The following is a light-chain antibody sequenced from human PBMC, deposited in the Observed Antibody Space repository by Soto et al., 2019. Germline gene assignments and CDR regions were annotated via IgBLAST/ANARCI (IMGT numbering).Light chain of an antibody. CDR1: QSVSSSY. CDR2: GAS. CDR3: QQYGSSLRT. J-gene: IGKJ1*01. V-gene: IGKV3-20*01. Sequence: EIVLTQSPGTLSLSPGERATLSCRASQSVSSSYLAWYQQKPGQAPRLLIYGASSRATGIPDRFSGSGSGTDFNLTISRLEPEDLAVYYCQQYGSSLRTFGQGTKVEIK.